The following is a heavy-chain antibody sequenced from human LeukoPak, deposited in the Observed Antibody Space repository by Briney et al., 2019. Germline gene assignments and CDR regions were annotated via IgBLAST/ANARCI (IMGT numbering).Heavy chain of an antibody. D-gene: IGHD5-24*01. CDR3: ARELPTEDSYSDAFDI. CDR2: IYYSGST. Sequence: SETLSLTCTVSGGSISSYYWSWIRQPPGKGLEWIGYIYYSGSTNYNPSLKSRVTISVDTSKNQFSLKLSSVTAADTAVYYCARELPTEDSYSDAFDIWGQGTMVTVSS. J-gene: IGHJ3*02. V-gene: IGHV4-59*01. CDR1: GGSISSYY.